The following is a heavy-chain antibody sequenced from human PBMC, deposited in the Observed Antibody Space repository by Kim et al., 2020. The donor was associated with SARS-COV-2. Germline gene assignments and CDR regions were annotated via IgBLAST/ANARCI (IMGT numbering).Heavy chain of an antibody. J-gene: IGHJ4*02. Sequence: KPDLKSRVTLSVDTSKNQFSLKLSSVTAADTAVYYCAREGFRGVTFFDYWGQGTLVTVSS. CDR3: AREGFRGVTFFDY. D-gene: IGHD3-10*01. V-gene: IGHV4-31*02.